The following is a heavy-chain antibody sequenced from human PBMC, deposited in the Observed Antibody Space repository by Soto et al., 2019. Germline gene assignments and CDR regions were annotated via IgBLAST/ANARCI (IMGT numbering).Heavy chain of an antibody. CDR3: ARSVGYPDY. CDR1: GYTFASYA. CDR2: ISTSSGNA. J-gene: IGHJ4*02. D-gene: IGHD5-18*01. Sequence: QVQLVQSGGEVRKHGASVNVSCKASGYTFASYAITWVRQAPGGGLEWMGWISTSSGNANYAQRFQGRVTITRDTSTTTVYMQLRSLRSDDSAVYFCARSVGYPDYWGQGTLVTVSS. V-gene: IGHV1-18*01.